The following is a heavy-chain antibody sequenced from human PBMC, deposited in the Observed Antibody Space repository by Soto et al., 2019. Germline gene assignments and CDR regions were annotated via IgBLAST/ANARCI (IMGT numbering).Heavy chain of an antibody. CDR3: ARLREGGAVAGSH. CDR1: GYTFTDYW. V-gene: IGHV5-51*01. CDR2: IYCGDSDT. Sequence: GQSLKISFKGSGYTFTDYWIGWVRQMPGKGLEWMGIIYCGDSDTRYSPSFQGQVTISVDKSINTAYLQWSSLKASDTAMYYCARLREGGAVAGSHWGQGTLVTVAS. J-gene: IGHJ4*02. D-gene: IGHD6-19*01.